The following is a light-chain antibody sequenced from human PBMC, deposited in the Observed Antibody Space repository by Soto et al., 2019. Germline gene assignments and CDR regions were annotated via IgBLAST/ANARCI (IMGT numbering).Light chain of an antibody. Sequence: QSALTQPASVSGSPGQSITISCTGTSSDVGGYNYVSWYQQHPGKAPKLMIYDVSNRPSGVSNRFSGSKSGNTASLTISGLRAEDEADYYCSSYTSSNTYVFGTGTKLTVL. CDR1: SSDVGGYNY. J-gene: IGLJ1*01. CDR2: DVS. CDR3: SSYTSSNTYV. V-gene: IGLV2-14*01.